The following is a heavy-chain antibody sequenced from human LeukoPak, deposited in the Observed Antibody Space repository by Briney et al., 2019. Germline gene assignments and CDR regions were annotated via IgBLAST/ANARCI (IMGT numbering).Heavy chain of an antibody. J-gene: IGHJ4*02. CDR1: GGPISSSGYY. CDR3: ARDQYSYGLY. CDR2: IYYSGST. Sequence: SETLSLTCTVSGGPISSSGYYWGWIRQPPGKGLEWIGSIYYSGSTYYNPSLKSRVTISVDTSKNQFSLKLSSVTAADTAVYYCARDQYSYGLYWGQGTLVTVSS. D-gene: IGHD5-18*01. V-gene: IGHV4-39*07.